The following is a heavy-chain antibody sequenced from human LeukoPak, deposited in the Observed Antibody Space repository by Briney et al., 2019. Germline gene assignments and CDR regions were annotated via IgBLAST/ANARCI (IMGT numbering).Heavy chain of an antibody. V-gene: IGHV1-69*05. CDR2: IIPMFGTT. Sequence: LVKVSCKASGGTFSSYAVSWVRQAPGQGLEWMGRIIPMFGTTNYAQSFQGRLTITMDKSTTTAYMELSSLRFEDTAMYYCARGNYYDSSGYFDWGQGTLVTVSS. J-gene: IGHJ4*02. CDR3: ARGNYYDSSGYFD. CDR1: GGTFSSYA. D-gene: IGHD3-22*01.